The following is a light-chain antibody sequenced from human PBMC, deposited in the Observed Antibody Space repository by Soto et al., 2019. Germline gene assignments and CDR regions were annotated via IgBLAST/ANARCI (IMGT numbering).Light chain of an antibody. V-gene: IGKV3-20*01. Sequence: EIVMTHSPATLSVSPVERATLSFSSSQSVGSDLALYQQKPGQAPRLVIYDIFTRATGVPTSFSGSGSGTDFTLTISRLEPEDFAVYYCQQYGSSPKTFGQGAKVDIK. CDR3: QQYGSSPKT. CDR2: DIF. CDR1: QSVGSD. J-gene: IGKJ1*01.